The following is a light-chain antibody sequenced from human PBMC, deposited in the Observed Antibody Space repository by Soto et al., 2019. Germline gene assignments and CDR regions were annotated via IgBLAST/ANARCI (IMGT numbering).Light chain of an antibody. J-gene: IGKJ4*01. CDR3: QHDHCYPPT. CDR1: HPININ. Sequence: DIPMTQSPSSLSASVGDRVTITCRASHPININLVWFQQKPGKAPQSLIYAATNLQSGVPSTFGVSDGVTDSRPAISTLQPEDVTTSYDQHDHCYPPTFGGRTKVYI. V-gene: IGKV1-16*01. CDR2: AAT.